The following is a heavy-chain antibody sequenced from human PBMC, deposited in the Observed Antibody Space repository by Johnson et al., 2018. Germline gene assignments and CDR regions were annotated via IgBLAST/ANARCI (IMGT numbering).Heavy chain of an antibody. CDR2: ISDSGDAT. D-gene: IGHD1-1*01. J-gene: IGHJ5*01. V-gene: IGHV3-23*04. CDR3: AKGRGTSGGGDWFDS. Sequence: VQLVQSGGGLVQPGGSLRLSCVVSGFTFSSYAMSWVRQAPGKGLEWVLSISDSGDATYDADFVKGRFTLSRDNSKNTVYLEMQSLGDDDTAVYYCAKGRGTSGGGDWFDSWGQGLWSPSLQ. CDR1: GFTFSSYA.